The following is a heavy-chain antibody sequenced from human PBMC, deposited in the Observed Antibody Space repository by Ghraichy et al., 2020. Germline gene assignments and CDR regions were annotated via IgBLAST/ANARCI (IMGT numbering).Heavy chain of an antibody. CDR3: ARLPIFGVMDV. J-gene: IGHJ6*04. V-gene: IGHV4-59*08. D-gene: IGHD3-3*01. CDR2: IYYSGST. CDR1: GGSISSYY. Sequence: SETLSLTCTVSGGSISSYYWSWIRQPPGKGLEWIGYIYYSGSTNYNPSLKSRVTISVDTSKNQFSLKLSSVTAADTAVYYCARLPIFGVMDVWGKGTTVTVSS.